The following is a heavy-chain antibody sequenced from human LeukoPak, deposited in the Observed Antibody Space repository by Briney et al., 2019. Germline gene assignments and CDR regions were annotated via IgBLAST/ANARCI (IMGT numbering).Heavy chain of an antibody. CDR3: AREVVVHNYFDY. V-gene: IGHV4-30-4*01. J-gene: IGHJ4*02. CDR1: GGSINSGDYY. D-gene: IGHD3-22*01. CDR2: IFYSGST. Sequence: SETLSLTCTVSGGSINSGDYYWSWIRQPPGKGLEWIGYIFYSGSTYYNPSLKSRLTISIDTSKNQSSLKLSSVTAADTAVYYCAREVVVHNYFDYWGQGTLVTVSS.